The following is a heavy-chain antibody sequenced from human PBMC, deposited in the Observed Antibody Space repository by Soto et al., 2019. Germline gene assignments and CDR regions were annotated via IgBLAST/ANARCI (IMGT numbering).Heavy chain of an antibody. V-gene: IGHV3-30-3*01. CDR1: GFTFSSYA. D-gene: IGHD3-22*01. CDR3: ARESFHYDSSGYYDY. CDR2: ISYDGSNK. Sequence: GGSLRLSCAASGFTFSSYAMHWVRQAPGKGLEWVAVISYDGSNKYYADSVKGRFTISRDNSKNTLYLQMNSLRAEDTAVYYCARESFHYDSSGYYDYWGQGALVTVSS. J-gene: IGHJ4*02.